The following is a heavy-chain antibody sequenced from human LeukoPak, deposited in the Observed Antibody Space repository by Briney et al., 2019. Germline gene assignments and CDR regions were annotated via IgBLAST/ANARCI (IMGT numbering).Heavy chain of an antibody. Sequence: GGSLRLSCAASGFTFSSYGMHWVRQAPGKGLEWVAFIRYDGSNKYYADSVKGRFTISRDNSKNTLYLQMNSLRAEDTAVYYCAKGPRYSSSSGAFDIWGQGTMVTVSS. V-gene: IGHV3-30*02. CDR2: IRYDGSNK. D-gene: IGHD6-6*01. CDR1: GFTFSSYG. J-gene: IGHJ3*02. CDR3: AKGPRYSSSSGAFDI.